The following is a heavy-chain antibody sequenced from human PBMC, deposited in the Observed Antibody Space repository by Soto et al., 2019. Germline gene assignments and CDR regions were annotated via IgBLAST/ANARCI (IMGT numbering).Heavy chain of an antibody. CDR3: ARRHYYDSSGYADALDI. D-gene: IGHD3-22*01. Sequence: QVHLQESGPGLVEPSQTLSLTCTVSGDSISSGDYYWSWIRQSPDKGLEWIGYTYHSGRTYYKPYLKRRVTISANTSKNQFSLKLSSVTAADTAVYYCARRHYYDSSGYADALDIWGQGTSVTVSS. J-gene: IGHJ3*02. CDR2: TYHSGRT. V-gene: IGHV4-30-4*01. CDR1: GDSISSGDYY.